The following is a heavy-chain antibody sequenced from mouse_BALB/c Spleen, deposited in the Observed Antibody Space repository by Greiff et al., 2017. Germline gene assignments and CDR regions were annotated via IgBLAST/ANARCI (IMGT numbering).Heavy chain of an antibody. Sequence: EVKVVESGGGLVQPGGSLRLSCATSGFTFSDFYMEWVRQPPGKRLEWIAASRNKANDYTTEYSASVKGRFIVSRDTSQSILYLQMNALRAEDTAIYYCARDARYYGSSFLGYFDVWGAGTTVTVSS. J-gene: IGHJ1*01. CDR2: SRNKANDYTT. CDR3: ARDARYYGSSFLGYFDV. D-gene: IGHD1-1*01. CDR1: GFTFSDFY. V-gene: IGHV7-1*02.